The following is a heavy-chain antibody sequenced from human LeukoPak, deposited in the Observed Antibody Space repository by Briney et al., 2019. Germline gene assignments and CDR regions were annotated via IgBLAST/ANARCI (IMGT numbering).Heavy chain of an antibody. CDR3: ARDYVAAYDLGNSRLYYYYYGMDV. D-gene: IGHD4-23*01. CDR2: ISIDGNTT. J-gene: IGHJ6*02. CDR1: GFTFSSYA. V-gene: IGHV3-74*01. Sequence: GGSLRLSCAASGFTFSSYAMSWVRQAPGKGLEWVSLISIDGNTTSYADSVKDRFTISRDNAKNTLYLQMNSLRAEDTALYYCARDYVAAYDLGNSRLYYYYYGMDVWGQGTTVTVSS.